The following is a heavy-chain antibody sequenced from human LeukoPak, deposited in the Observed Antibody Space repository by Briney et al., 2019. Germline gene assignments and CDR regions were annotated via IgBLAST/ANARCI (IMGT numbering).Heavy chain of an antibody. CDR1: GYTFTSYA. D-gene: IGHD3-22*01. Sequence: ASVKVSCKASGYTFTSYAMHWVRQAPGQRLEWMGWINAGNGNTKYSQEFQGRVTITRDTSASTAYMELSSLRSEDMAVYYCARRGKLGYMIVVALRGDYFDYWGQGTLVTVSS. J-gene: IGHJ4*02. CDR2: INAGNGNT. V-gene: IGHV1-3*03. CDR3: ARRGKLGYMIVVALRGDYFDY.